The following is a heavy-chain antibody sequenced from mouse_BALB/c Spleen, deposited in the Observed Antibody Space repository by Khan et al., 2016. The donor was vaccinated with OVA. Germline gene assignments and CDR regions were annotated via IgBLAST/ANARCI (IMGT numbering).Heavy chain of an antibody. CDR1: GYSITSGYG. CDR3: ARTARIKY. Sequence: EVQLQESGPGLVKPSQSLSLTCTVTGYSITSGYGWNWIRQFPGNKLEWMGYISYSGSTNYNPSLKSRISITRDTSKNQFFLQLNSVTTEATATSYCARTARIKYWGQGTPLTVSS. J-gene: IGHJ2*01. D-gene: IGHD1-2*01. V-gene: IGHV3-2*02. CDR2: ISYSGST.